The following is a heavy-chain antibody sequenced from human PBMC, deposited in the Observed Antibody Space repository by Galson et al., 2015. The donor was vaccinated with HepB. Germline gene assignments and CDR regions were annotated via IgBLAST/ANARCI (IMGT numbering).Heavy chain of an antibody. CDR2: INPSGGST. CDR3: ARDSTQAGYSTGTLGY. V-gene: IGHV1-46*03. J-gene: IGHJ4*02. Sequence: SVKVSCKPSGYTFTSYYMHWVRQAPGQGLEWMGIINPSGGSTSYAQKFQGRVTMTRDTSTSTVYMQLSSLRSEATAVYYCARDSTQAGYSTGTLGYWGQGTLVTVSS. CDR1: GYTFTSYY. D-gene: IGHD2-8*02.